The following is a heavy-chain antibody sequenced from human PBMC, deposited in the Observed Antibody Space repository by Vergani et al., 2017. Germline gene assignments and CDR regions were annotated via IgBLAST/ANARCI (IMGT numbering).Heavy chain of an antibody. J-gene: IGHJ6*02. CDR3: ARDLAAAGKSYYYYGMDV. CDR2: ISSSSSYI. CDR1: GFTFSSYS. D-gene: IGHD6-13*01. V-gene: IGHV3-21*01. Sequence: EVQLVESGGGLVKPGGSLRLSCAASGFTFSSYSMNWVRQAPGKGLEWVSSISSSSSYIYYADSVKGRFTISRDNAKNSLYLQMNSLRAEDTAVYYCARDLAAAGKSYYYYGMDVWGQGTTVTVSS.